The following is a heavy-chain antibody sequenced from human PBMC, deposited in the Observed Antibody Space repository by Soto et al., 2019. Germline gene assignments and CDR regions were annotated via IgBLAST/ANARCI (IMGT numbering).Heavy chain of an antibody. Sequence: QVQLVQSGSEVKKPGSSVKVSCKASGGSFSSNPISWVRQAPGQGLEWMAGIIPIFATVHYAQKFQGRVTITADESTSTAYMELTSLRSEDTAVYFCAGGGRGYSSAPRYYFDYWGQGTLVTVSS. CDR3: AGGGRGYSSAPRYYFDY. CDR2: IIPIFATV. CDR1: GGSFSSNP. J-gene: IGHJ4*02. V-gene: IGHV1-69*01. D-gene: IGHD5-18*01.